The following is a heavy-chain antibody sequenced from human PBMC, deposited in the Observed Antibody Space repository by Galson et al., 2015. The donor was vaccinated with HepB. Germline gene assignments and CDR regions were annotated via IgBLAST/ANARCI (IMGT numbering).Heavy chain of an antibody. D-gene: IGHD1-26*01. CDR1: EGTFSSDG. CDR2: IFPNSGTA. J-gene: IGHJ5*02. V-gene: IGHV1-69*13. CDR3: ARHYSGNYYGLDP. Sequence: SVKVSCKASEGTFSSDGISWVRHAPGQGLEWMGGIFPNSGTAKYAQKFQGRVTITADESSSTAYMEVRSLRSEDTAIYYCARHYSGNYYGLDPWGQGTLVTVSS.